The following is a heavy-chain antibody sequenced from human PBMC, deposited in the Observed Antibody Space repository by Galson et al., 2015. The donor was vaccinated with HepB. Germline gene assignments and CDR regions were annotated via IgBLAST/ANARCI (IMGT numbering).Heavy chain of an antibody. J-gene: IGHJ3*02. D-gene: IGHD6-19*01. V-gene: IGHV3-74*01. CDR1: GFTFSNYW. Sequence: SLRLSCAASGFTFSNYWVHWVRQVPGQGLVWVSRIDNDGSYVNYGDYGQGRFTISRDNAKNTVNLQMNSLRAEDTAVYYCAREFVAVPGRNSDAFDMWGRGTMVTVSS. CDR2: IDNDGSYV. CDR3: AREFVAVPGRNSDAFDM.